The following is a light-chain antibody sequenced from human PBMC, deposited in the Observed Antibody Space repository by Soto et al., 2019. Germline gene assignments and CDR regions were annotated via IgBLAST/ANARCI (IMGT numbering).Light chain of an antibody. CDR1: SSDVGGYNY. CDR2: AVT. CDR3: SSYTSRITKV. J-gene: IGLJ1*01. Sequence: QSALTQPASVSGSPGKSITISCTGTSSDVGGYNYVSWYQQHPGKAPKLMIYAVTNRPSGVSNRFSGSKSGNTASLTISGLQADDEADYYCSSYTSRITKVVGTGTKVTVL. V-gene: IGLV2-14*01.